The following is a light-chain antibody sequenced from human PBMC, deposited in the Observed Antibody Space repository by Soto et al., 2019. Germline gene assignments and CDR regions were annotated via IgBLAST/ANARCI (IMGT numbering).Light chain of an antibody. CDR3: SSYTSSSTRV. CDR1: SSDVGGYNY. J-gene: IGLJ3*02. Sequence: QSVLTQPASVSGSPGQSITISCTGTSSDVGGYNYVSWYQQHPGKAPKLMIYEVSNRPSGVSNRVSGSKSGNTASRTISGLQAEDEADYYCSSYTSSSTRVFGGGTKLTVL. V-gene: IGLV2-14*01. CDR2: EVS.